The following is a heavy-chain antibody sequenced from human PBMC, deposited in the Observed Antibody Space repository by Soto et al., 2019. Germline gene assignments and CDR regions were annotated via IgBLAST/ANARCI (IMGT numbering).Heavy chain of an antibody. D-gene: IGHD6-13*01. V-gene: IGHV3-33*01. CDR2: IWYDGSNK. J-gene: IGHJ4*02. CDR3: ARDPAAAGLIYNFDY. Sequence: GGSLRLSCAASGFTFSSYGMHWVRQAPGKGLEWVAVIWYDGSNKYYADSVKGRFTISRDNSKNTLYLQMNSLRADDTAVYYCARDPAAAGLIYNFDYWGQGTLVTVSS. CDR1: GFTFSSYG.